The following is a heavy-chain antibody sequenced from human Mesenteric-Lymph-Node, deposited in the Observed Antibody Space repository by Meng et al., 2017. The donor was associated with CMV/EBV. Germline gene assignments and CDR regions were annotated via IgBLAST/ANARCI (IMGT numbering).Heavy chain of an antibody. Sequence: VSSGSYYWSWIRQPPGKGLEWIGYIYYSGSTNYNPSLKSRVTISVDTSKNQFSLKLSSVTAADTAVYYCARVLVRVGIAAAAIGFDPWGQGTLVTVSS. CDR1: VSSGSYY. V-gene: IGHV4-61*01. CDR3: ARVLVRVGIAAAAIGFDP. J-gene: IGHJ5*02. CDR2: IYYSGST. D-gene: IGHD6-13*01.